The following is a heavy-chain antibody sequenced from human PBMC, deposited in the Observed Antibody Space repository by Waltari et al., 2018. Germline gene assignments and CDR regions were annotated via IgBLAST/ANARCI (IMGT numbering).Heavy chain of an antibody. Sequence: EVQLVESGGGLVQPGGSLRLYCAASGLTTRGYWMHWVRQAPGKGPVWISRINSDESSTNYADSVRGRFTISRDNAKNTLYLQMDSLRVEDTAVYYCVRYSSGSFDWGQGTLVTVSS. V-gene: IGHV3-74*01. CDR2: INSDESST. CDR3: VRYSSGSFD. D-gene: IGHD6-19*01. CDR1: GLTTRGYW. J-gene: IGHJ4*02.